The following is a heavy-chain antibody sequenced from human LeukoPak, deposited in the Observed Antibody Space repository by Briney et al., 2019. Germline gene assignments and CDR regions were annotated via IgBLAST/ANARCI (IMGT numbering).Heavy chain of an antibody. Sequence: TGGSLRLSCAASGFTFSNAWMSWVRQAPGKGLEWVGRIKSKTDGGTTDYAAPVKGRFTISRDDSKNTLYLQMNSLKTEDTAVYYCTTVVAGPPKAHYYMDVWGKGTTVTVSS. CDR2: IKSKTDGGTT. J-gene: IGHJ6*03. V-gene: IGHV3-15*01. CDR1: GFTFSNAW. D-gene: IGHD5-12*01. CDR3: TTVVAGPPKAHYYMDV.